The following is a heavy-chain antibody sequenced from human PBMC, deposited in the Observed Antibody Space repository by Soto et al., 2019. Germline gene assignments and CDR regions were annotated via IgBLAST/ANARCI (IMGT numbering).Heavy chain of an antibody. Sequence: SETLSLTCTVSGGSISNYYWSWIRQPPGKGLEWIGYIYYSGSTNYNPSLKSRVTISVDTSKSQFSLKLTSVTAADTAVYYCARSPIYNFWSGSYQSVMGAFEYWGQGPLVTVSS. CDR1: GGSISNYY. V-gene: IGHV4-59*01. D-gene: IGHD3-3*01. CDR2: IYYSGST. CDR3: ARSPIYNFWSGSYQSVMGAFEY. J-gene: IGHJ4*02.